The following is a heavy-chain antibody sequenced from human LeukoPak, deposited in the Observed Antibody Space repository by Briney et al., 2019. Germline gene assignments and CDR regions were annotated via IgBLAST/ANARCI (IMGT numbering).Heavy chain of an antibody. CDR1: GGSISGYY. CDR2: IFYSGST. Sequence: SETPSLTCTVSGGSISGYYWNWIRQPPGKGLEWIGSIFYSGSTNYNPSLESRVTISVDTSKNQFSLQLNSVTAADTAVYYCARDISGGSHVFDLWGQGTMVTVSS. CDR3: ARDISGGSHVFDL. V-gene: IGHV4-59*08. D-gene: IGHD3-3*02. J-gene: IGHJ3*01.